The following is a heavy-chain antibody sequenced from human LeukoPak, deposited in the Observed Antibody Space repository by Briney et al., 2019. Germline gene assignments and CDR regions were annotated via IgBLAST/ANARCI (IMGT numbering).Heavy chain of an antibody. V-gene: IGHV3-30*18. CDR3: AKRSGWYFDY. CDR1: GFTFSSYG. D-gene: IGHD6-19*01. Sequence: GGSLRLSCAASGFTFSSYGMHWVRQAPGKGLEWVAVISYDGSNKYYADSVKGRFTISRDNSKNTLYLQMNSLRAEDTAVYYCAKRSGWYFDYWGQGTLVTVSS. J-gene: IGHJ4*02. CDR2: ISYDGSNK.